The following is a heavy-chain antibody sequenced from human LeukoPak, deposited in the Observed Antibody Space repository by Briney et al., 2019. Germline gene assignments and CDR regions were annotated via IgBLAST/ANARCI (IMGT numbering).Heavy chain of an antibody. CDR2: IHYSGIT. V-gene: IGHV4-59*12. CDR1: GGSISSYY. D-gene: IGHD1-26*01. CDR3: ASSYSGSHPIFDY. J-gene: IGHJ4*02. Sequence: PSETLSLTCTVSGGSISSYYWSWIRQPPGKGLEWIGYIHYSGITNYNPSLKSRVTMSVDTSKNQFSLKLSSVTAADTAVYYCASSYSGSHPIFDYWGQGTLVTVSS.